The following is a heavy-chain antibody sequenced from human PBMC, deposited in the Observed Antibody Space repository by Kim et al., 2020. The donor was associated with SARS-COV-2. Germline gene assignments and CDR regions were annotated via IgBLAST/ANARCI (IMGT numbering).Heavy chain of an antibody. V-gene: IGHV3-30*04. Sequence: GGSLRLSCAASGFTFSSYAMHWVRQAPGKGLEWVAVISYDGSNKYYADSVKGRFTISRDNSKNTLYLQMNSLRAEDTAVYYCARDKGGLLWFGESALDYWGQGTLVTVSS. CDR1: GFTFSSYA. D-gene: IGHD3-10*01. CDR3: ARDKGGLLWFGESALDY. J-gene: IGHJ4*02. CDR2: ISYDGSNK.